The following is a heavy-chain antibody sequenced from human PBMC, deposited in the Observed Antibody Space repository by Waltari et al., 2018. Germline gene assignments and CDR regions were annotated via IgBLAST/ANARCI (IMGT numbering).Heavy chain of an antibody. J-gene: IGHJ4*02. Sequence: QVQLVQSGAEVKKPGASVKVSCKASGYTFTSYAMHWVRQAPGQRLEWMGWINAGNGNTKYSQKFQVRVTITRDTSASTAYMELSSRRSEDTAVYYCARELRSSSWSAGYWGQGTLVTVSS. D-gene: IGHD6-13*01. V-gene: IGHV1-3*01. CDR2: INAGNGNT. CDR1: GYTFTSYA. CDR3: ARELRSSSWSAGY.